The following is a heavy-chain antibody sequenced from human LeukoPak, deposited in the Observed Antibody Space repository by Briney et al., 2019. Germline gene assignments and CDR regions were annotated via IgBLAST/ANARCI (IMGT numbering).Heavy chain of an antibody. D-gene: IGHD2-2*01. CDR3: ASSGGENSTMGAFDY. Sequence: GESLNLSCQGSGYSFSTYWMTWVRQMPGKGLEWMWIIYPGDSDTIYSPPFQAHLTISAHNSITTPHLPWRGLNAWHTALYYWASSGGENSTMGAFDYWGQGTLVTVSS. J-gene: IGHJ4*02. CDR1: GYSFSTYW. V-gene: IGHV5-51*01. CDR2: IYPGDSDT.